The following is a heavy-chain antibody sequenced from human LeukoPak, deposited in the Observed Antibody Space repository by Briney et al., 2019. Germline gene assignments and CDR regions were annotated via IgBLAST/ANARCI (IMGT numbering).Heavy chain of an antibody. V-gene: IGHV3-33*01. CDR1: GFTFSSYG. D-gene: IGHD2-8*01. CDR3: ARGVYAMDWFDP. CDR2: IWYDGSNK. J-gene: IGHJ5*02. Sequence: GRSLRLSCAASGFTFSSYGMHWVRQAPGKGLEGVAVIWYDGSNKYYADSVKGRFTISRDNSKNTLYLQMNSLRAEDTAVYYCARGVYAMDWFDPWGQGTLVTVSS.